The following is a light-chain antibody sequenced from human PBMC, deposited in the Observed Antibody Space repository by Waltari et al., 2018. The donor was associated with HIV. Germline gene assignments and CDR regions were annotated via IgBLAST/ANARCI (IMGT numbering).Light chain of an antibody. V-gene: IGLV4-69*01. CDR2: VNSDGSH. CDR1: SGHSRYA. J-gene: IGLJ3*02. Sequence: QLVLTQSPSASASLGASVKLTCTLSSGHSRYAIAWHQQQPDKGPRYLMKVNSDGSHNKGDGIPDRFSGSSSGAERYLTISSLQSDDEADYYCQTWENGPKVFGGGTKLTVV. CDR3: QTWENGPKV.